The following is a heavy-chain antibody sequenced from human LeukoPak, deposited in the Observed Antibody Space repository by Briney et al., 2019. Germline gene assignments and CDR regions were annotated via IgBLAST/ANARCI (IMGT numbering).Heavy chain of an antibody. CDR2: INPNSGGT. CDR1: GYTFTDYY. Sequence: ASVKVSCKASGYTFTDYYMHWVRQAPGQGLEWMGWINPNSGGTDYAQKFQGRVTMTRDTSISTAYMELSRPRSDDTAVYYCARDLRLGSLLNYMDVWGKGTTVTVSS. D-gene: IGHD3-16*01. J-gene: IGHJ6*03. V-gene: IGHV1-2*02. CDR3: ARDLRLGSLLNYMDV.